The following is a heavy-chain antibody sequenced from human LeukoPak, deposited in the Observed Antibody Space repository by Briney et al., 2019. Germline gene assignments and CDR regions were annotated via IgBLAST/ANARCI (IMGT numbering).Heavy chain of an antibody. CDR1: GITLSNYG. V-gene: IGHV3-23*01. J-gene: IGHJ4*02. Sequence: GGSLRLSCAVSGITLSNYGMSWVRQAPGKGLEWVAGISDSGGRTNYADSVKGRFTISRDNSKNTLYLQMNSLRAEDTAVYYCATEDGSREFDYWGQGTLVTVSS. CDR2: ISDSGGRT. CDR3: ATEDGSREFDY. D-gene: IGHD6-13*01.